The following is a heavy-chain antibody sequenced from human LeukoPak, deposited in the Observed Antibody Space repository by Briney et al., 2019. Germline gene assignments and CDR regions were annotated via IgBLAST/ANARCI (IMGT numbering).Heavy chain of an antibody. CDR1: GFTFSSYG. Sequence: GGSLRLSCAASGFTFSSYGMSWVRQAPGKGLEWVSAISGSGGSTYYADSVRGRFTISRDNSKNTLYLQMNSLRAEDTAVYYCAKSDPLGVNYFDYWGQGTLVTVSS. D-gene: IGHD3-16*01. J-gene: IGHJ4*02. CDR2: ISGSGGST. V-gene: IGHV3-23*01. CDR3: AKSDPLGVNYFDY.